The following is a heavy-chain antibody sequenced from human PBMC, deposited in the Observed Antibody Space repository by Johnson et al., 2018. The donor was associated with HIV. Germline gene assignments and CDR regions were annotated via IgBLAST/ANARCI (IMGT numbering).Heavy chain of an antibody. V-gene: IGHV3-48*03. CDR1: GFTFTTYA. Sequence: EVQLVESGGGVVQPGRSLRLSCAASGFTFTTYAMHWVRQAPGKGLEWVSYISSSGSTIYHSDSVKGRFTISRDNSKNTVYLQMNSLRAEDTAVYYCAKRYSGSLRDRGRTSPFGVVIMDAFDIWGQGTMVTVSS. CDR2: ISSSGSTI. D-gene: IGHD3-3*01. CDR3: AKRYSGSLRDRGRTSPFGVVIMDAFDI. J-gene: IGHJ3*02.